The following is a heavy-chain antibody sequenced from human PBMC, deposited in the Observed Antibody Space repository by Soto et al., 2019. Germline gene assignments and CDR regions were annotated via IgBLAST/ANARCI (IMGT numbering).Heavy chain of an antibody. CDR1: GGSVSSGSYS. J-gene: IGHJ6*02. CDR3: ARDGKYSSSWYSPYYYGMDV. D-gene: IGHD6-13*01. CDR2: IYYSGST. Sequence: SETLSLTCTVSGGSVSSGSYSWSWIRQPPGKGLEWIGYIYYSGSTNYNPSLKSRVTISVDTSKNQFSLKLSSVTAADTAVYYCARDGKYSSSWYSPYYYGMDVWGQGTRVTVSS. V-gene: IGHV4-61*01.